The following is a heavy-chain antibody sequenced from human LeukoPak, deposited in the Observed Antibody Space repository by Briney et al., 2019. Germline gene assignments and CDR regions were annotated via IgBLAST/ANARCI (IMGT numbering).Heavy chain of an antibody. CDR3: ASRRDGFNLYDAFDI. CDR2: INPSSGST. J-gene: IGHJ3*02. D-gene: IGHD5-24*01. Sequence: ASVKVSCKASGYTFTSYYMHWVRQAPGQGPEWMGIINPSSGSTSYAQKFQGRVIMTRDTSTSTVYMELSSLRREDTAVYYCASRRDGFNLYDAFDIWGQGTMVTVSS. CDR1: GYTFTSYY. V-gene: IGHV1-46*01.